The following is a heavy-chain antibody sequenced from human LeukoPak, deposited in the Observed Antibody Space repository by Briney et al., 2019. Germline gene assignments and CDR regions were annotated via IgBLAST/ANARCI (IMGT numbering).Heavy chain of an antibody. CDR1: GFTVNRKY. CDR3: AARDDGNYPYFDY. J-gene: IGHJ4*02. Sequence: GGSLRPSCAASGFTVNRKYMSWVRQAPGKGLEWISFIYAGGNTYYADSVKGRFTVSRDNSKNTLYLQMNSLRDEDTGVYRCAARDDGNYPYFDYWGPGTMVTVSA. CDR2: IYAGGNT. D-gene: IGHD4-17*01. V-gene: IGHV3-66*02.